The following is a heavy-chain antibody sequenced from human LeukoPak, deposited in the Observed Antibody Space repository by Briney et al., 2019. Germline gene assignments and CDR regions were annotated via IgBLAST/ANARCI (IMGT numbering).Heavy chain of an antibody. Sequence: SGTLSLTCAVSGGSISRSNWWSWVRQSPGKGLEWIGEIYHSGSTNCNPSLKSRVTISVDKSKNQFSLKLSSVTAADTAVYYCARAPTQYYYDSSGYYFDYWGQGTLVTVSS. CDR2: IYHSGST. J-gene: IGHJ4*02. CDR1: GGSISRSNW. CDR3: ARAPTQYYYDSSGYYFDY. V-gene: IGHV4-4*02. D-gene: IGHD3-22*01.